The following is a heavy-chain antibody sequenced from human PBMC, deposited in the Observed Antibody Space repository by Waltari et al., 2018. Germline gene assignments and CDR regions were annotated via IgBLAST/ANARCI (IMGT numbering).Heavy chain of an antibody. CDR3: ASPPITMIELTVYPLYY. CDR1: GGSISSSSYY. Sequence: QLQLQESGPGLVKPSETLSLTCTVSGGSISSSSYYWGWIRQPPGKGLEWIGSIYYSGSTYYNPSLKSRVTISVDTSKNQFSLKLSSVTAADTAVYYCASPPITMIELTVYPLYYWGQGTLVTVSS. V-gene: IGHV4-39*07. CDR2: IYYSGST. D-gene: IGHD3-22*01. J-gene: IGHJ4*02.